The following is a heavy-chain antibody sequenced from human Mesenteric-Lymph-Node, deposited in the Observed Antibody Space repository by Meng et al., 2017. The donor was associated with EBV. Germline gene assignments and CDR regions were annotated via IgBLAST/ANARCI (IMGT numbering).Heavy chain of an antibody. D-gene: IGHD3-10*01. J-gene: IGHJ5*01. CDR1: DSSIITSHCD. V-gene: IGHV4-39*07. Sequence: QLKESGPGTVHPSDPLSPTCTFADSSIITSHCDWGWLRQPPGKGLEWIGNIFHTGSTQYKSSLKSRVTISVDRSKNQFSLRLHSVTAADTAVYYCARRSIREGVGIDTWGHGTLVTVSS. CDR3: ARRSIREGVGIDT. CDR2: IFHTGST.